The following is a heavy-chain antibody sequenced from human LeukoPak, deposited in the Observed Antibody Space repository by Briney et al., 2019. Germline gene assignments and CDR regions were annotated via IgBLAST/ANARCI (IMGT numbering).Heavy chain of an antibody. D-gene: IGHD3-22*01. CDR3: TTGGNYDSSGYRDY. CDR1: GFTFSNAW. Sequence: GGSLRLSCAASGFTFSNAWMSWVSQAPGKGLEWVGRIKSKTDGGTTDYAAPVKGRFTISRDDSKNTLYLQMNSLKTEDTAVYYCTTGGNYDSSGYRDYWGQGTLVTVSS. CDR2: IKSKTDGGTT. V-gene: IGHV3-15*01. J-gene: IGHJ4*02.